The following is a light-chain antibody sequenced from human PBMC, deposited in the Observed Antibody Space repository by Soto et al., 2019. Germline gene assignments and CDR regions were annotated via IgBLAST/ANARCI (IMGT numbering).Light chain of an antibody. CDR2: DAS. V-gene: IGKV1-5*01. J-gene: IGKJ4*01. CDR3: QQYNSYPLT. Sequence: DIQMTQSPSTLSSSVGDRVTITCRASQSISSCLAWYQQKPGKAPKLLIYDASSLESGVPARFSGSGSGTEFTLTISSLQPDDFATYYCQQYNSYPLTFGEGTKVEIK. CDR1: QSISSC.